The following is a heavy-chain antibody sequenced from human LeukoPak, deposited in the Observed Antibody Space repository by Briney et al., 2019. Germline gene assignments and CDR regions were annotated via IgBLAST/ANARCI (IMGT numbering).Heavy chain of an antibody. D-gene: IGHD2-21*01. CDR2: IYENGGTT. CDR1: GFTVSSNY. J-gene: IGHJ4*02. V-gene: IGHV3-53*01. CDR3: AKDFRIGYSAHFDY. Sequence: GGSLRLSCAASGFTVSSNYMSWVRQAPGKGLEFVSGIYENGGTTYYADSVKGRFSISRDNSKSTLYLQMDSLRGEDTAVYYCAKDFRIGYSAHFDYWGQGALVTVSS.